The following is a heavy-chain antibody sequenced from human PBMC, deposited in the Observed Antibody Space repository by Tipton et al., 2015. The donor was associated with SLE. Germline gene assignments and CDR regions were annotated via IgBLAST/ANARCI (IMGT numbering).Heavy chain of an antibody. CDR2: IYPGDSDT. Sequence: QLVQSGVEVKKSGESLKISCQGSGYTFNDYWIAWVRQMPGKGLEWMAIIYPGDSDTRYNPSFQGHITISVDKSVSTAYLQWSSLKASDTAIYYCARPVIAAAPRGAFDIWGQGTLVTVSS. J-gene: IGHJ3*02. D-gene: IGHD6-13*01. CDR3: ARPVIAAAPRGAFDI. CDR1: GYTFNDYW. V-gene: IGHV5-51*03.